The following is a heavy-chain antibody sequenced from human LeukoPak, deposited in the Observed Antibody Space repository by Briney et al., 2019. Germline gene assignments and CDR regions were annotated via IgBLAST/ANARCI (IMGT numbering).Heavy chain of an antibody. J-gene: IGHJ4*02. V-gene: IGHV3-66*01. D-gene: IGHD1-26*01. Sequence: GSLRLSCAASGFTVSSNYMSWVRQAPGKGLEWVSVIYSGGSTYYADSVKGRFTISRDNSKNTLYLQMNSLRAEDTAVYYCAASGSYYVFDYWGQGTLVTVSS. CDR1: GFTVSSNY. CDR2: IYSGGST. CDR3: AASGSYYVFDY.